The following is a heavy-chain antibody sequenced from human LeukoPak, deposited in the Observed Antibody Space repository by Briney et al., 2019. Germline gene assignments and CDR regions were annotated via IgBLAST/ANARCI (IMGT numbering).Heavy chain of an antibody. Sequence: GGSLRLSCVASGFTFSSNGMHWVRQAPGKGLEWVTFIQYDGSKKYYADSVKGRFTISRDNSKNTLYLEMNSLRAEDTAMYFCARRMPGDAFDVWGQGTMVTVSS. CDR1: GFTFSSNG. V-gene: IGHV3-30*02. CDR2: IQYDGSKK. J-gene: IGHJ3*01. D-gene: IGHD2-2*01. CDR3: ARRMPGDAFDV.